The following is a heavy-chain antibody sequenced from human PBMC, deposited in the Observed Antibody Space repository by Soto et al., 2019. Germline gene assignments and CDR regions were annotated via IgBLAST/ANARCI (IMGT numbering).Heavy chain of an antibody. D-gene: IGHD3-3*01. Sequence: GASVKVSCKASGGTFSSYTISWVRQAPGQGLEWMGRIIPILGIANYAQKFQGRVTITADKSTSTAYMELSSLRSEDTAVYYCARRITIFGVVPGNSDDWGHGTLVTGSS. CDR3: ARRITIFGVVPGNSDD. CDR2: IIPILGIA. J-gene: IGHJ4*01. V-gene: IGHV1-69*02. CDR1: GGTFSSYT.